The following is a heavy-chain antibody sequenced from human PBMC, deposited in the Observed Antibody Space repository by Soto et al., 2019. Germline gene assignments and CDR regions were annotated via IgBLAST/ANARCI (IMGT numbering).Heavy chain of an antibody. J-gene: IGHJ3*02. CDR1: GFTFYSYA. CDR2: IGSVGGDT. Sequence: EVQLLESGGGLVQPGGSLRLSCAASGFTFYSYAMSLVRQAPGKGLEWVSTIGSVGGDTYYADSVKGRFTISRDDSKNTLLLQMNSLRAEDTAVYYCVKDRMAYNSVWDPFDIWGQGTMVTVSS. CDR3: VKDRMAYNSVWDPFDI. D-gene: IGHD1-20*01. V-gene: IGHV3-23*01.